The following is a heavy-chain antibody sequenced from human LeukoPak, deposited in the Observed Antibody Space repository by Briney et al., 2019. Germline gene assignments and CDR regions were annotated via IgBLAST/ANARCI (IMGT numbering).Heavy chain of an antibody. CDR3: AKADSSGWSNWFDP. CDR2: ISWNSGSI. V-gene: IGHV3-9*01. D-gene: IGHD6-19*01. CDR1: GFTFDDYA. Sequence: PGESLRLSCAASGFTFDDYAMHWVRQAPGKGLEWVSGISWNSGSIGYADSVKGRFTISRDNAKNSLYLQMNSLRAEDTALYYCAKADSSGWSNWFDPWGQGTLVTVSS. J-gene: IGHJ5*02.